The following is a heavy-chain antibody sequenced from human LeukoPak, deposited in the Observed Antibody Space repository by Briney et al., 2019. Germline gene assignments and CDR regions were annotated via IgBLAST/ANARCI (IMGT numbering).Heavy chain of an antibody. V-gene: IGHV3-66*01. D-gene: IGHD6-13*01. CDR2: ISSGGDT. CDR1: GFSVATNY. J-gene: IGHJ4*02. CDR3: ARDVPAAGHDY. Sequence: GGSLRLSCSVSGFSVATNYMSWVRQAPGKGLEWLSVISSGGDTFYSDSVNGRFTISRDESNKMISLQMNTLRPDDTGVYYCARDVPAAGHDYWGQGILVTVSS.